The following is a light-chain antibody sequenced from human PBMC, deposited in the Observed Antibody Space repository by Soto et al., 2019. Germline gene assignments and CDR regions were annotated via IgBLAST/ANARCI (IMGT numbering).Light chain of an antibody. Sequence: IQMTQSPSTLSGSVGDRVTITCLASQTIISWLAWYQQKPGKAPKLLIYKASTLKSGVPSRFSGSGSGTEFTLTISSLQPDDFATYYCQHYNSYSEAFGQGTKVDIK. CDR3: QHYNSYSEA. J-gene: IGKJ1*01. V-gene: IGKV1-5*03. CDR1: QTIISW. CDR2: KAS.